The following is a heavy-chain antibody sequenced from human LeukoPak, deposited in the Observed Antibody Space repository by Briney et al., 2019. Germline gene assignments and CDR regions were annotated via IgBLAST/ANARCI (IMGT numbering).Heavy chain of an antibody. V-gene: IGHV1-58*02. Sequence: GASVKVSCKASGFTFTSSAMQWVRQARGQRLEWIGWIVVGSGNTNYAQKFQERVTITRDMSTSTAYMELSSLRSEDTAVYYCAAGLHYDSSGWLDYWGQGTLVTVSS. CDR1: GFTFTSSA. CDR2: IVVGSGNT. D-gene: IGHD3-22*01. J-gene: IGHJ4*02. CDR3: AAGLHYDSSGWLDY.